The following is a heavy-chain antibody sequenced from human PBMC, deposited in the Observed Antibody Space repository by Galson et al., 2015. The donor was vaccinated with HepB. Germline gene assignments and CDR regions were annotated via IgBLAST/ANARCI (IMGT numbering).Heavy chain of an antibody. J-gene: IGHJ4*02. CDR1: GDSVSSNSAA. Sequence: CAISGDSVSSNSAAWNWIRQSPSRGLEWLGRTYYRSKWYNDYAVSVKSRITINPDTSKNQFSLQLNSVTPEDTAVYYCARATIFGVVITEVWGVFDYWGQGTLVTVPS. D-gene: IGHD3-3*01. V-gene: IGHV6-1*01. CDR3: ARATIFGVVITEVWGVFDY. CDR2: TYYRSKWYN.